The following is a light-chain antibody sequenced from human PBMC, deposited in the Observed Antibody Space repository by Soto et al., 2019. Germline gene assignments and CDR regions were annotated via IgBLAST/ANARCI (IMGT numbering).Light chain of an antibody. Sequence: MTQSPVSLAVSLGERATINCKSSQRVLYSANNENYLAWYQQKPGQPPKLLVYWASSRESGVPDRFSGSGSGTDFTLTISSLQAEDVAVYYCQQYYGTPRTFGQGTKVAIK. V-gene: IGKV4-1*01. CDR3: QQYYGTPRT. CDR1: QRVLYSANNENY. CDR2: WAS. J-gene: IGKJ1*01.